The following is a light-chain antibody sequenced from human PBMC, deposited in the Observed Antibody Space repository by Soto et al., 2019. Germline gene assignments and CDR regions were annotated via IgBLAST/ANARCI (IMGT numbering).Light chain of an antibody. J-gene: IGKJ2*01. CDR3: QQYLTTPHT. CDR1: QTIFYNSRNKDF. CDR2: WAS. V-gene: IGKV4-1*01. Sequence: DIVMTQSPDSLAVSLGERATINCKSSQTIFYNSRNKDFLAWYQQKPGHPPKLLIYWASTRESGVPDRFSGSGSGTDFTLTISSLQAEGVALYFCQQYLTTPHTFGQGTRLEIK.